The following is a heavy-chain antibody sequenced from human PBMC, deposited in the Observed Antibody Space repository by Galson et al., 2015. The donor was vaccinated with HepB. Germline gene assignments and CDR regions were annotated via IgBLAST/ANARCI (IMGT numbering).Heavy chain of an antibody. CDR3: AREYSSGWYVGWYFDL. Sequence: SVKVSCKASGYTFTSYYMHWVRQAPGQGLEWMGIINPSGGSTSYAQKLQGRVTMTRDTSTSTVYMELSSLRSEDTAVYYCAREYSSGWYVGWYFDLWGRGTLVTVSS. CDR1: GYTFTSYY. D-gene: IGHD6-19*01. J-gene: IGHJ2*01. V-gene: IGHV1-46*04. CDR2: INPSGGST.